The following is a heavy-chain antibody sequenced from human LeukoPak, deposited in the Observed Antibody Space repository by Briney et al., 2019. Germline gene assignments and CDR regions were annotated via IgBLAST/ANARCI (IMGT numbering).Heavy chain of an antibody. CDR2: IFYTGTT. CDR1: GGSINTQSYH. V-gene: IGHV4-39*02. J-gene: IGHJ5*02. CDR3: ARLTLSSYWFDP. Sequence: SETLSLTCTVSGGSINTQSYHWVWIRQPPGKGLEWVGSIFYTGTTFHNPALESRVALSVDRSKNHFSLRLNALTAADTAVYYCARLTLSSYWFDPWGQGTLVIVSS. D-gene: IGHD2-15*01.